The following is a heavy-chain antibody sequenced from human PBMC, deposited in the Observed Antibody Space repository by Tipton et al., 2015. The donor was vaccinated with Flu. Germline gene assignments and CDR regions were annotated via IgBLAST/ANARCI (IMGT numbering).Heavy chain of an antibody. V-gene: IGHV4-39*07. Sequence: TLSLTCTVSGGSISSSRYYWGWIRQPPGKGLEWIGSTYHSGTAYYHPSLKSRVTISVDTSKNQISLKLSSVTAADTAVYYCAGYPESNYHGFGPWGQGALVTVSS. CDR1: GGSISSSRYY. CDR2: TYHSGTA. CDR3: AGYPESNYHGFGP. J-gene: IGHJ5*02. D-gene: IGHD4-11*01.